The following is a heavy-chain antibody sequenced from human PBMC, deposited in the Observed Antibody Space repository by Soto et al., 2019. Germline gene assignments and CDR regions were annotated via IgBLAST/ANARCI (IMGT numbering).Heavy chain of an antibody. J-gene: IGHJ6*02. Sequence: SETLSLTCTVSGGSISSYYWSWIRQPPGKGLEWIGYIYYSGSTNYNPSLKSRVTISVDTSKNQFSLKLSSVTAADTAVYYWARTKLWPYYGMDVWGQGTTVTVSS. CDR3: ARTKLWPYYGMDV. CDR2: IYYSGST. CDR1: GGSISSYY. V-gene: IGHV4-59*01. D-gene: IGHD3-10*01.